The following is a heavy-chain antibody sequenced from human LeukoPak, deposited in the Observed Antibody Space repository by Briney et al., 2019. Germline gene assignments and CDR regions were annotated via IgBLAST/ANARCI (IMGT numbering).Heavy chain of an antibody. CDR3: ARDLGACPDY. D-gene: IGHD3-16*01. V-gene: IGHV3-74*01. CDR1: GFTFSSYW. Sequence: GGSLRLSCAASGFTFSSYWMHWVRQAPGKGLVWVSRINTGGSTTTYADSVKGRFTISRDNAKNTLYLQMDSLRAEDRAVYYCARDLGACPDYWGQGTLVTVSS. J-gene: IGHJ4*02. CDR2: INTGGSTT.